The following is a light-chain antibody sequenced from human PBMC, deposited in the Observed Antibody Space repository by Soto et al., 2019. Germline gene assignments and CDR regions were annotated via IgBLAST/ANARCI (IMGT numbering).Light chain of an antibody. CDR2: TAS. J-gene: IGKJ3*01. V-gene: IGKV1-27*01. CDR1: QGIGNY. CDR3: PKFNSAPFT. Sequence: DIQMTQSPSSLSASVGDRVTITCRASQGIGNYLAWYQQKPGKVPKLLIYTASTLQSEVPSRFSGSGSGTDFTLTIISLQPEDVATYYCPKFNSAPFTFGRGTKVDIK.